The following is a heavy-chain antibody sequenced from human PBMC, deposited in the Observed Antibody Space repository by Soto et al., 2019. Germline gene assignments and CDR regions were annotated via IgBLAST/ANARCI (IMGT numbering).Heavy chain of an antibody. CDR2: INPSGGST. CDR1: GYTFTSYY. CDR3: ARALHYYDSSGYYFGY. Sequence: GASVKVSCKASGYTFTSYYMHWVRQAPGQGLEWMGIINPSGGSTSYAQKFQGRVTMTRDTSTSTVYMELSSLRSEDTAVYYCARALHYYDSSGYYFGYWGQGTLVTVSS. J-gene: IGHJ4*02. D-gene: IGHD3-22*01. V-gene: IGHV1-46*01.